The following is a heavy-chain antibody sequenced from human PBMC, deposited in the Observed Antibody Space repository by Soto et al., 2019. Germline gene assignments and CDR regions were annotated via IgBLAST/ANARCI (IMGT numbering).Heavy chain of an antibody. CDR3: VRDDRAISEVVTLDY. D-gene: IGHD3-9*01. J-gene: IGHJ4*02. CDR2: SNEGSGNS. Sequence: QVQLVQSGAEVKRPGASVRVSCKASGYNFKNYAIHWVRQAPGQRLEWMGWSNEGSGNSRYSQKFQGRVSITRDTSANTVYMDLSSLKSEDTATYSCVRDDRAISEVVTLDYWGPGTLVTVSS. CDR1: GYNFKNYA. V-gene: IGHV1-3*01.